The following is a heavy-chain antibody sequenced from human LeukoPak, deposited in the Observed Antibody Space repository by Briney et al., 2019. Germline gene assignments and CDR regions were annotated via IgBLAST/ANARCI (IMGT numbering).Heavy chain of an antibody. CDR1: GGSISSYY. V-gene: IGHV4-59*01. Sequence: SESLSLTCTVSGGSISSYYWSWIRQPPGKGLEWIGYTYYSGSTNYNPSLKSRVTISVDTSKNQFSLKLSSVTAADTAVYYCARTREGYCSGGSCEFDYWGQGTPVTVSS. CDR2: TYYSGST. CDR3: ARTREGYCSGGSCEFDY. D-gene: IGHD2-15*01. J-gene: IGHJ4*02.